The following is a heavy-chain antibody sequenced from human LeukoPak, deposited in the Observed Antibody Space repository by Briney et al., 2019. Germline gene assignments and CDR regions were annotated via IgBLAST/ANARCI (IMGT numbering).Heavy chain of an antibody. Sequence: SETLSLTCTVSGGSISSYYWSWIRQPPGKGLEWIGYIYYSGSTNYNPSLKSRVTISVDTSKNQFSLKLSSVTAADTAVYYCASAYYDSSGYYYEDWGQGTLVTVSS. V-gene: IGHV4-59*01. CDR3: ASAYYDSSGYYYED. J-gene: IGHJ4*02. D-gene: IGHD3-22*01. CDR2: IYYSGST. CDR1: GGSISSYY.